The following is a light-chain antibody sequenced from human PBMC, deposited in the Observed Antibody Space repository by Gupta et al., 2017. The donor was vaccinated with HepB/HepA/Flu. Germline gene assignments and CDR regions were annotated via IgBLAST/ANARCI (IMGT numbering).Light chain of an antibody. CDR1: QSIRNY. CDR3: QQSSTIPIT. J-gene: IGKJ2*01. CDR2: SAS. Sequence: DIQLTQSPSSLSASVRDRVTITCRASQSIRNYLNWYQHKPGQSPKLLIKSASNLHKEVPSRFSGSGSGTDFTLTISSLEAEDAATYYCQQSSTIPITFGQGTKLEIK. V-gene: IGKV1-39*01.